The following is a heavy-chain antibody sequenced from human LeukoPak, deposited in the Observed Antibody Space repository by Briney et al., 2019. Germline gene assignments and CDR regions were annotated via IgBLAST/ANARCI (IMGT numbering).Heavy chain of an antibody. V-gene: IGHV3-21*01. D-gene: IGHD4-23*01. J-gene: IGHJ4*02. CDR2: ISSSSSYI. Sequence: GGSLRLSCAGYGFTFRSYSMNWVRQAPGKGLEWVSSISSSSSYIYYADSMKGRFTISRDNAKNSLYLQMNSLRAEDTAVYYCARGRRWLWSRWGQGTLVTVSS. CDR3: ARGRRWLWSR. CDR1: GFTFRSYS.